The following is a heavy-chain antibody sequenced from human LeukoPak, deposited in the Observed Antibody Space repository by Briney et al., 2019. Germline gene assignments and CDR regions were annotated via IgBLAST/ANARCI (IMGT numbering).Heavy chain of an antibody. V-gene: IGHV2-5*02. J-gene: IGHJ5*02. CDR3: AHRPGSGSYENNWFDP. Sequence: SGPTLVKPTQTLTLTCTFSGFSLSTSGVGVGWIRQPPGMALEWLALIYWDDDKRYSPSLKSRLTITKDTSKNQVVLTMTNMDPVDTATYYCAHRPGSGSYENNWFDPWGQGTLVTVSS. D-gene: IGHD3-10*01. CDR1: GFSLSTSGVG. CDR2: IYWDDDK.